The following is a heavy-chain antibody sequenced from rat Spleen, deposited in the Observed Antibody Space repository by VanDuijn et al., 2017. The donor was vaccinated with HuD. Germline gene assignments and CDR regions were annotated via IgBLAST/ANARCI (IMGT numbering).Heavy chain of an antibody. D-gene: IGHD1-12*03. CDR1: GFSLTTNG. J-gene: IGHJ3*01. V-gene: IGHV2S12*01. Sequence: QVQLKESGPGLVQSSQTLSLTCTVFGFSLTTNGVSWVRQPPGEGLEWVAAISSGGRTYYNSPLKSRLSISRDTSKSQVFLKVNSLQTEDTAIYFCTRDHDYDSYYHHNWFAYWGQGTLVTVSS. CDR2: ISSGGRT. CDR3: TRDHDYDSYYHHNWFAY.